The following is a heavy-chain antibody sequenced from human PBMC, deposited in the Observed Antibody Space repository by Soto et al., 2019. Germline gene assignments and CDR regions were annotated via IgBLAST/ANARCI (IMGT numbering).Heavy chain of an antibody. CDR3: ARDMRRGMRVEQPDD. CDR2: IHPNSGIT. Sequence: QVQLVQSGAEVKKPGASLKVSCKASGYSFIDYFMHWVRQAPGQGLQWVGSIHPNSGITNFSPEFLGRVTMTRDTSLNTAYLELEGLTSDDTGMYVGARDMRRGMRVEQPDDWGQGTLLTVAS. CDR1: GYSFIDYF. V-gene: IGHV1-2*02. D-gene: IGHD2-8*01. J-gene: IGHJ4*02.